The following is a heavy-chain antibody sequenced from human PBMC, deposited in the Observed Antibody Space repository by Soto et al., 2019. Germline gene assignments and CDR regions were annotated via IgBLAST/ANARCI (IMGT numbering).Heavy chain of an antibody. CDR1: GFTVSSNY. D-gene: IGHD3-22*01. Sequence: EVQLVETGGGLIQPGGSLRLSCAASGFTVSSNYMSWVRQAPGKGLEWVSVIYSGGSTYYADSVKGRFTISRDNSKNTLYLQMNSLRAEDTAVYYCARVQGYYDSSGYYRGYYYYYGMDVWGQGTTVTVSS. CDR2: IYSGGST. CDR3: ARVQGYYDSSGYYRGYYYYYGMDV. V-gene: IGHV3-53*02. J-gene: IGHJ6*02.